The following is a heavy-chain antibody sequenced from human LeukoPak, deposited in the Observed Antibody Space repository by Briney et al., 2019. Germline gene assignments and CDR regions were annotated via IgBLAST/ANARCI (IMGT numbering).Heavy chain of an antibody. V-gene: IGHV4-59*01. CDR2: IYYSGST. D-gene: IGHD1-1*01. J-gene: IGHJ3*02. Sequence: SETLSLTCTVSGGSISSYYWSWIRQPPGKGLEWIGYIYYSGSTKYNPSLKSRVTISVDTSKNQFSLKLSSVTAADTAVYYCARELDDAFDIWGQGTMVTVSS. CDR3: ARELDDAFDI. CDR1: GGSISSYY.